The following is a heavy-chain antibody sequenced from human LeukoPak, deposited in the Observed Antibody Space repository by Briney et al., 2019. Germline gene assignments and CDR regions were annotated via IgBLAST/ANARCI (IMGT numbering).Heavy chain of an antibody. D-gene: IGHD3-3*01. CDR2: IDPSDSYT. CDR1: GYSFTSYW. Sequence: GESLKISCKGSGYSFTSYWISWVRQMPGKGLEWMGRIDPSDSYTNYSPSFQGHVTISADKSISTAYLQWSSLKASYTALYYCARLDRSGYPSFDYWGQGTLVTVSS. V-gene: IGHV5-10-1*01. J-gene: IGHJ4*02. CDR3: ARLDRSGYPSFDY.